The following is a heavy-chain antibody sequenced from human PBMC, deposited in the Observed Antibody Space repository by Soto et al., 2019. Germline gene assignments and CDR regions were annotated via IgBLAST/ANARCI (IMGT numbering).Heavy chain of an antibody. CDR3: ATGDLNAFDY. CDR2: INHSGST. Sequence: ASETLSLTCAVYGGSFSCYYWSWIRQPPGKGLEWIGEINHSGSTNYNPSLKSRVTISVDTSKNQFSLKLSSVTAADTAVYYCATGDLNAFDYWGQGTLVTVSS. V-gene: IGHV4-34*01. CDR1: GGSFSCYY. J-gene: IGHJ4*02.